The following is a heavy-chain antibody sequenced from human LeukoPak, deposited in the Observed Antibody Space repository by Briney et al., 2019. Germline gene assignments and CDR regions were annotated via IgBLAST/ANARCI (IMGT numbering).Heavy chain of an antibody. CDR1: GGSISSGSYY. Sequence: PSETLSLTCTVSGGSISSGSYYWSWIRQPAGKGLEWIGRIYTSGSTNYNPSLKSRVTISVDTSENQFSLKLSSVTAADTAVYYCARVHCTNGVCYRYFDYWGQGTLVTVSS. D-gene: IGHD2-8*01. V-gene: IGHV4-61*02. CDR3: ARVHCTNGVCYRYFDY. CDR2: IYTSGST. J-gene: IGHJ4*02.